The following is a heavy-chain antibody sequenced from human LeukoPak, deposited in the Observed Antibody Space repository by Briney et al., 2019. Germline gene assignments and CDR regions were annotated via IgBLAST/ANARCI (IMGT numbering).Heavy chain of an antibody. Sequence: GGSLRLSCAASGFTFSSYGMHWVRQAPGKELEWVAFIRYDGSNKYYADSVKGRFTISRDNSKNTLYLQMNSLRAEDTAVYYCAKDQRYSSSWTLYYFDYWGQGTLVTVSS. J-gene: IGHJ4*02. D-gene: IGHD6-13*01. CDR3: AKDQRYSSSWTLYYFDY. CDR2: IRYDGSNK. CDR1: GFTFSSYG. V-gene: IGHV3-30*02.